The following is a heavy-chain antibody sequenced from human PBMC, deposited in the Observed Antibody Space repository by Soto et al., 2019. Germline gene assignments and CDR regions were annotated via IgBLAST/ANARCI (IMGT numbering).Heavy chain of an antibody. CDR2: IYHSGST. D-gene: IGHD4-17*01. CDR3: ARSMPDYGDFEY. CDR1: GGSISSGGYS. J-gene: IGHJ4*02. V-gene: IGHV4-30-2*01. Sequence: SETLSLTCAVSGGSISSGGYSWSWIRQPPGKGLEWIGYIYHSGSTYYNPSLKSRVTISVDRSKNQFSLKLSSVTAADTAVYYCARSMPDYGDFEYWGQGTLVTVSS.